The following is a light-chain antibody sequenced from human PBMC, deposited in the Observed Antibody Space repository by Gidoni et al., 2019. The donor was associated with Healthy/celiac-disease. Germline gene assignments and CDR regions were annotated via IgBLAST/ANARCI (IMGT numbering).Light chain of an antibody. CDR1: SSNIGSNT. CDR2: SNN. J-gene: IGLJ3*02. Sequence: QSVLTQPPSASGTPGQRVTISCYGSSSNIGSNTLKCYQQLPGTAPKLLIYSNNQRQAGLPYRFSGSKSGTSASLAISGLQSEDEADYYCAAWDDSLNGWVFGGGTKLTVL. CDR3: AAWDDSLNGWV. V-gene: IGLV1-44*01.